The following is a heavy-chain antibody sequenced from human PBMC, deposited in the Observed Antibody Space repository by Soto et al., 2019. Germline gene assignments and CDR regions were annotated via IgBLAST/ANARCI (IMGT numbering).Heavy chain of an antibody. CDR3: ARNFDSGGYYSDY. CDR1: GFPFSDYY. Sequence: LRLSCAASGFPFSDYYMSWIRQAPGEGLEWISYISSSAYTIYADSVKGRFTISRDNAKNSLFLQMTSLRVEDTAVYYCARNFDSGGYYSDYWGQGTLVTVSS. V-gene: IGHV3-11*06. D-gene: IGHD3-22*01. J-gene: IGHJ4*02. CDR2: ISSSAYT.